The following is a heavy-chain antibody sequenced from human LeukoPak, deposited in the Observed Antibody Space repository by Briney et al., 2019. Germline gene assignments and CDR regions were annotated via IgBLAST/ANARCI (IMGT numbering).Heavy chain of an antibody. Sequence: GGSLRLSCAASGFTFASYGMSWVRLTPGKGLEWVSAITGSGDTTYYADSVKGRFTISRDNSKNTLFLQVNSLRAEDTAIYYCVKDRGGGSSTWFGDLFGWGQGTLVTVSS. CDR3: VKDRGGGSSTWFGDLFG. V-gene: IGHV3-23*01. J-gene: IGHJ4*02. D-gene: IGHD3-10*01. CDR2: ITGSGDTT. CDR1: GFTFASYG.